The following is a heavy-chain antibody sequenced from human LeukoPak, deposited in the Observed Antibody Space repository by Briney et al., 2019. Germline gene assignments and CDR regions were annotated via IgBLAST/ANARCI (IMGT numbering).Heavy chain of an antibody. Sequence: GGSLRLSCAASGFTFSSYGMHWVRQAPGKGLEWVANIKQDGSEKYYVDSVKGRFTISRDNAKNSLYLQMNSLRAEDTAVYYCARLISGYGPFDPWGQGTLVTVSS. J-gene: IGHJ5*02. V-gene: IGHV3-7*01. D-gene: IGHD1-1*01. CDR2: IKQDGSEK. CDR1: GFTFSSYG. CDR3: ARLISGYGPFDP.